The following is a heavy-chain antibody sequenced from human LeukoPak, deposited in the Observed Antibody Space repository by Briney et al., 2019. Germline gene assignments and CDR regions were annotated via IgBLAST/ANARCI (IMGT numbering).Heavy chain of an antibody. J-gene: IGHJ5*02. CDR3: ARDLGIVGATPYNWFDP. D-gene: IGHD1-26*01. CDR2: INPSGGST. Sequence: GASVKVPCKAFGYTFTSYYMHWVRQAPGQGLEWMGIINPSGGSTSYAQKFQGRVTMTRDMSTSTVYMELSSLRSEDTAVYYCARDLGIVGATPYNWFDPWGQGTLVTVSS. V-gene: IGHV1-46*01. CDR1: GYTFTSYY.